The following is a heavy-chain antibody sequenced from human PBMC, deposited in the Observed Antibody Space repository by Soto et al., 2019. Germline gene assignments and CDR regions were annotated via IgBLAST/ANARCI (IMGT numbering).Heavy chain of an antibody. D-gene: IGHD6-13*01. V-gene: IGHV6-1*01. Sequence: TFARTCVVSGDSVYSGGRARYWIRKSPSRGLEWLGRTYFRSRWYFDFEESMESRMSLEPGTSENQFSLQVKSVTPEDAGIYFCARGGWGIAPHFYFDIWGQGSPVTVSS. CDR2: TYFRSRWYF. CDR1: GDSVYSGGRA. CDR3: ARGGWGIAPHFYFDI. J-gene: IGHJ4*02.